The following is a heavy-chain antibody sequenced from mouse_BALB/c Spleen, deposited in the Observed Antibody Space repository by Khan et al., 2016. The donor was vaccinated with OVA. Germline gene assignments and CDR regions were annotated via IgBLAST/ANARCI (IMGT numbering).Heavy chain of an antibody. CDR3: AKRYAMDY. Sequence: EVQLQESGPGLVKPSQSLSLTCTVTGYSITSDYAWNWIRQFPGNKLEWMGYISYSGTTSYNPSLKSRISITRDTSKNPFFLQLNSVTTEDIATYYCAKRYAMDYWGQGTSVTVSS. V-gene: IGHV3-2*02. J-gene: IGHJ4*01. CDR1: GYSITSDYA. CDR2: ISYSGTT.